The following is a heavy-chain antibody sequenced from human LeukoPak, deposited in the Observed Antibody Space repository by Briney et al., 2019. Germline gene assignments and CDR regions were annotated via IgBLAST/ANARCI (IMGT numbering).Heavy chain of an antibody. V-gene: IGHV3-74*01. CDR2: INTDGSST. CDR1: GFIFSSYW. J-gene: IGHJ6*03. Sequence: GGSLRLSCAASGFIFSSYWMHWVRQAPGKGLVWVSRINTDGSSTSYADSVKGRFTISRDNAKNTLYLQMNSLRAEDTAVYYCTRNHYYYYMDVWGKGTTVTVSS. CDR3: TRNHYYYYMDV.